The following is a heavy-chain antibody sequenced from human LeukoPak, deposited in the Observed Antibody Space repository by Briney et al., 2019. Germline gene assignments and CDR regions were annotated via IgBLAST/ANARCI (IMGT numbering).Heavy chain of an antibody. Sequence: PGESLRLSCAASGFTVSTYYMTWVRQAPGKGLECVSVIYSGGSTYYADSVKGRFTVSRDNSKNTLYLQMNSLRAEDTAMYHCARGLGYCTSTTCLLPFDYWGQGTLVTVSS. CDR2: IYSGGST. CDR1: GFTVSTYY. J-gene: IGHJ4*02. V-gene: IGHV3-53*01. CDR3: ARGLGYCTSTTCLLPFDY. D-gene: IGHD2-2*01.